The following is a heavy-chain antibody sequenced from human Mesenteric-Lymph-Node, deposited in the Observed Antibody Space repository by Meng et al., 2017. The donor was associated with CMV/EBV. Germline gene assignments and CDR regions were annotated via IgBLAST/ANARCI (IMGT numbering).Heavy chain of an antibody. CDR2: ISIYTGNT. CDR1: YTFSTYG. Sequence: YTFSTYGISWVPQAPGQGLEWMRWISIYTGNTKHAQKCQGRVTMTTDTSTSTAYMELRSLRSDDTAVYYCARVIDSYYDILTGYSDPWGQGTLVTVSS. V-gene: IGHV1-18*01. D-gene: IGHD3-9*01. J-gene: IGHJ5*02. CDR3: ARVIDSYYDILTGYSDP.